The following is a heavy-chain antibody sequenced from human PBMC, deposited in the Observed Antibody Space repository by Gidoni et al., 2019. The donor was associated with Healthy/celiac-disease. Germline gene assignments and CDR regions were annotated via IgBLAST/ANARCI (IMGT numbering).Heavy chain of an antibody. CDR2: ISSSSRYI. V-gene: IGHV3-21*01. CDR3: ARENYYELCDY. J-gene: IGHJ4*02. Sequence: EVQLVEAGGGLVKPGGSLRLSCAASGFTFSRYSMNWVRQAPGKGLEWVSSISSSSRYIYYAASVKGRFTISSDNAKNSLYLQMNILRAEDTAVYYCARENYYELCDYWGQGTLVTVSS. CDR1: GFTFSRYS. D-gene: IGHD3-16*01.